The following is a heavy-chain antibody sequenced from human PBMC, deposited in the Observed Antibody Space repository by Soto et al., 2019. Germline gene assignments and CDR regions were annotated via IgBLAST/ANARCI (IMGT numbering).Heavy chain of an antibody. CDR2: INHSGST. Sequence: SETLSLTCAVYGGSFSGYYWSWIRQPPGKGLEWIGEINHSGSTNYSPSLKSRVTISVDTSRNQFPLKLSSVTAADTAVYYCARHLGNEFDYWGQGTLVTVSS. J-gene: IGHJ4*02. CDR1: GGSFSGYY. V-gene: IGHV4-34*01. D-gene: IGHD1-1*01. CDR3: ARHLGNEFDY.